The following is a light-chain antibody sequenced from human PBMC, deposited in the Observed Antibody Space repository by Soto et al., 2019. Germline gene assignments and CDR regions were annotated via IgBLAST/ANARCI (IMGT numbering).Light chain of an antibody. Sequence: VLTQSPGTLSLSPGEGATLSCRGSQSVSRNYLAWYQQKPGQAPRLLIYTESRRATGIPDRLSGSGSGTDLNLTISRLEPEDSAVYYCQQYSRAPITCGQGTRLEIK. V-gene: IGKV3-20*01. J-gene: IGKJ5*01. CDR2: TES. CDR1: QSVSRNY. CDR3: QQYSRAPIT.